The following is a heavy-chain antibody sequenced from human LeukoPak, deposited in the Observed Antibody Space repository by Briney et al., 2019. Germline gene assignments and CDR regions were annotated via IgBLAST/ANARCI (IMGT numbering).Heavy chain of an antibody. D-gene: IGHD3-10*01. Sequence: GGSLRLSCAASGFTFSGYSMNWVRQAPGKGLEWLSYISSSSSTIYYADSVKGRITISRDNAKNSLYLQMNSLRAEDTALYYCARRRYGTGMDVWGQGTTVTVSS. J-gene: IGHJ6*02. CDR1: GFTFSGYS. V-gene: IGHV3-48*01. CDR3: ARRRYGTGMDV. CDR2: ISSSSSTI.